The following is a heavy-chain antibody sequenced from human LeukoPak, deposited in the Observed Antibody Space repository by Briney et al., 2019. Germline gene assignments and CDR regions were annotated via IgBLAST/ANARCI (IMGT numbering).Heavy chain of an antibody. V-gene: IGHV3-23*01. CDR1: GFTFSSYG. Sequence: GGSLRLSCAASGFTFSSYGMSWVRQAPGKGLEWVSAISGSGGSTYYADSVKGRFTISRDNSKNTLYLQMNSLRAEDTAVYYCAKEKDEVLWFGSEVGKFDYWGQGTLVTVSS. J-gene: IGHJ4*02. CDR3: AKEKDEVLWFGSEVGKFDY. CDR2: ISGSGGST. D-gene: IGHD3-10*01.